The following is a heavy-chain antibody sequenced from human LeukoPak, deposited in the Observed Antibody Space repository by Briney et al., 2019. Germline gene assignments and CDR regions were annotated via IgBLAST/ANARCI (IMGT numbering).Heavy chain of an antibody. V-gene: IGHV3-23*01. D-gene: IGHD5-18*01. CDR1: RFTFSNYV. J-gene: IGHJ6*02. CDR3: ARVSGRIQVWPQPFGDGLDV. Sequence: GGSLRLSCAASRFTFSNYVMGWVRQAPGKGLECVSAISGDGHSTYYADSVKGRFTISREESKNTLYLQMNSLRAEDTAIYYCARVSGRIQVWPQPFGDGLDVWGQGTTVTVSS. CDR2: ISGDGHST.